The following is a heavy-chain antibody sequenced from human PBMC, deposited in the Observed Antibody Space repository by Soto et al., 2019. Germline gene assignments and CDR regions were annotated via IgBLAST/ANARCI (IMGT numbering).Heavy chain of an antibody. V-gene: IGHV3-30-3*01. CDR2: ISTDGNRE. J-gene: IGHJ1*01. D-gene: IGHD3-22*01. Sequence: QVQLVKSGGGVVQPGRSLRLSCAASGFTFDTYVMHWVRHAPGKGLEWVAGISTDGNREHYADSVKGRFTISRDNSKSTLNLQMNSLTGGDTAVYHCAREDESSGHAGTFHHWGQGTLVTVSS. CDR3: AREDESSGHAGTFHH. CDR1: GFTFDTYV.